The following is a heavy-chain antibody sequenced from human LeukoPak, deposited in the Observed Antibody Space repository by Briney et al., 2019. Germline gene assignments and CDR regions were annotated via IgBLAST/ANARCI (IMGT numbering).Heavy chain of an antibody. J-gene: IGHJ5*02. CDR1: GFPFSSYE. D-gene: IGHD6-13*01. CDR3: AREKIPALVFDP. V-gene: IGHV3-48*03. Sequence: PGGSLRLSCAASGFPFSSYEMHWLRQAPGKGLEWVAHISGSSGNILYSDSVKGRFSVSGDNANNVLYLQMNSLRVEDTAVYYCAREKIPALVFDPWGQGTLVAVSP. CDR2: ISGSSGNI.